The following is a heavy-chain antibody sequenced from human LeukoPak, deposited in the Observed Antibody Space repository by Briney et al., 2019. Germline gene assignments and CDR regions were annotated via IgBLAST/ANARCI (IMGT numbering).Heavy chain of an antibody. Sequence: GGSLRLSCAASGFIFSSYGMHWVRQAPGKGLEWVAFIRYDGSNKYYADSVKGRFTISRDNSKNTLYLQMNSLRAEDTAVYYCAKGGDVLLWFGELLDNYYMDVWGKGTTVTISS. CDR1: GFIFSSYG. CDR3: AKGGDVLLWFGELLDNYYMDV. CDR2: IRYDGSNK. J-gene: IGHJ6*03. V-gene: IGHV3-30*02. D-gene: IGHD3-10*01.